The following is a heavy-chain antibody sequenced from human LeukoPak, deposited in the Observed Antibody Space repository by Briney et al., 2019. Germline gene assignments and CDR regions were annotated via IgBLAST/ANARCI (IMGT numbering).Heavy chain of an antibody. CDR2: INAGNGNT. Sequence: ASVKVSCKASGYTFTSYAMHWVRQAPGQRLEWMGWINAGNGNTKYSQKFQGRVTMTEDTSTDTAYMELSSLRSEDTAVYYCATDYRLAARRLNYYYYYMDVWGKGTTVTVSS. J-gene: IGHJ6*03. V-gene: IGHV1-3*01. D-gene: IGHD6-6*01. CDR1: GYTFTSYA. CDR3: ATDYRLAARRLNYYYYYMDV.